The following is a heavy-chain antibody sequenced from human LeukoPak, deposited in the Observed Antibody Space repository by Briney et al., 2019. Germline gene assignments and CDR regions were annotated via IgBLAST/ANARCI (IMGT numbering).Heavy chain of an antibody. D-gene: IGHD6-13*01. Sequence: SETLSLTCAVSGYSISSGYYWGWIRQPPGKGLEWIGSIYHSGSTYYNPSLKSRVTISVDTSKNQFSLKLSSVTAADTAVYYCARLGGKGLIAAAVREFDYWGQGTLVTVSS. CDR1: GYSISSGYY. CDR3: ARLGGKGLIAAAVREFDY. CDR2: IYHSGST. V-gene: IGHV4-38-2*01. J-gene: IGHJ4*02.